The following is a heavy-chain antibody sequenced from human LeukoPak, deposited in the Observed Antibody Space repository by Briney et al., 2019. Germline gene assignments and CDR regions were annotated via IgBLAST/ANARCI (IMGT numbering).Heavy chain of an antibody. CDR2: ISGGGGST. Sequence: GGSLRLSCAASGFTFRGYSMSWVRQAPGKGLEWVSAISGGGGSTYYADSVKGRFTISRDNSKNTLYLQMNSLRAEDTAVYYCAKGGWGSKIDYWGQGILVTVSS. CDR1: GFTFRGYS. J-gene: IGHJ4*02. D-gene: IGHD3-10*01. CDR3: AKGGWGSKIDY. V-gene: IGHV3-23*01.